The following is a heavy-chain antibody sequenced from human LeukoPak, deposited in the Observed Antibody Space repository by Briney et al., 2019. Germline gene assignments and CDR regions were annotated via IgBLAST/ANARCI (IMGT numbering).Heavy chain of an antibody. Sequence: ASVKVSCTVSGYNLTDVSLHWVRQAPGGGLEWLGGFDPEQGDTAYSQKLQGRFTMTEDRSSDTAYMELRSLRFEDTAVYYCKTTIGVWVLRDAFHFWGRGTMVSVSS. D-gene: IGHD1-26*01. CDR2: FDPEQGDT. J-gene: IGHJ3*01. CDR1: GYNLTDVS. CDR3: KTTIGVWVLRDAFHF. V-gene: IGHV1-24*01.